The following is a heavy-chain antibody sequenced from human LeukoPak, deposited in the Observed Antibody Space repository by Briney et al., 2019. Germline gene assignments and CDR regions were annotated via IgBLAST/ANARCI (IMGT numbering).Heavy chain of an antibody. J-gene: IGHJ4*02. Sequence: GGSLRLSCAASGFTFSSYAMSWVRQAPGKGLEWVSVISGSGGSTYYADSVKGRFTISRDNSKNTLYLQMNSLRAEDTAVYYCAKDIVPAFGYYDSSGYYSIRSFDYWGQGTLVTVSS. CDR1: GFTFSSYA. V-gene: IGHV3-23*01. CDR2: ISGSGGST. D-gene: IGHD3-22*01. CDR3: AKDIVPAFGYYDSSGYYSIRSFDY.